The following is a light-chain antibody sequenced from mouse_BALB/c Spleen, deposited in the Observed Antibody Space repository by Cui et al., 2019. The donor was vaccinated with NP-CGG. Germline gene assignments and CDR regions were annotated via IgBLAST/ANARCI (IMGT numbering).Light chain of an antibody. V-gene: IGLV1*01. CDR2: GTN. CDR1: PGAVTPSHY. Sequence: QAVVTQESALTTSPGATVTLTCRSSPGAVTPSHYANWVQEKPDHLFTGLIGGTNNRAPGVPARFSGSLIGDKAARTITGAQTEDEAIYFCALWYSNHWVFGGGTKLTVL. CDR3: ALWYSNHWV. J-gene: IGLJ1*01.